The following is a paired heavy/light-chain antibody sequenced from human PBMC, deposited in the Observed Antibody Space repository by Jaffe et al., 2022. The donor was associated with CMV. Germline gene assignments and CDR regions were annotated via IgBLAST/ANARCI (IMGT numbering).Light chain of an antibody. CDR2: EVS. Sequence: DIVMTQTPLSLSVTPGQPASISCKSSQSLLHSDGKTYLYWYLQKPGQPPQLLIYEVSNRFSGVPDRFSGSGSGTDFTLKISRVEAEDVGVYYCMQSIQLAFTFGGGTKVEIK. J-gene: IGKJ4*01. CDR1: QSLLHSDGKTY. CDR3: MQSIQLAFT. V-gene: IGKV2D-29*01.
Heavy chain of an antibody. J-gene: IGHJ5*02. D-gene: IGHD3-22*01. Sequence: QVQLVQSGAEVKKPGASVKVSCKASGYTFTSYGISWVRQAPGQGLEWMGWISAYNGNTNYAQKLQGRVTMTTDTSTSTAYMELRSLRSDDTAVYYCARSRGFSYYDSSGLGWFDPWGQGTLVTVSS. V-gene: IGHV1-18*01. CDR1: GYTFTSYG. CDR3: ARSRGFSYYDSSGLGWFDP. CDR2: ISAYNGNT.